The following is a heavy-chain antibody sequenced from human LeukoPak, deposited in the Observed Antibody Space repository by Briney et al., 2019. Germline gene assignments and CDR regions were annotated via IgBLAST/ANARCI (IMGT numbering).Heavy chain of an antibody. J-gene: IGHJ6*02. V-gene: IGHV3-23*01. CDR2: ISGSGDST. CDR3: AKDRNRVTMVRGVISYGMDV. D-gene: IGHD3-10*01. CDR1: GFTFSSYG. Sequence: GRSLRLSCAASGFTFSSYGMHWVRQAPGKGLDWVSAISGSGDSTFYADSVKGRFTISRDNSKNTLYLQMNSLRAEDTAVYYCAKDRNRVTMVRGVISYGMDVWGQGTTVTVSS.